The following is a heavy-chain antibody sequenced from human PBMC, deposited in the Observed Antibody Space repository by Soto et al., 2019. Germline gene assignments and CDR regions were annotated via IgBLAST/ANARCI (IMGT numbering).Heavy chain of an antibody. V-gene: IGHV3-23*01. CDR3: AKSLRPSALTTFYLDY. J-gene: IGHJ4*02. Sequence: EEQLLESGGGLVQPGGSLRLSCAASGLTFSRYAMSWVRQAPGKGLEWVSIINPSGDITYYGDSVKGRFTISRDNSKNTLSLQRNSLRAEDTAVYYCAKSLRPSALTTFYLDYRGQGTLVTVSS. D-gene: IGHD4-17*01. CDR2: INPSGDIT. CDR1: GLTFSRYA.